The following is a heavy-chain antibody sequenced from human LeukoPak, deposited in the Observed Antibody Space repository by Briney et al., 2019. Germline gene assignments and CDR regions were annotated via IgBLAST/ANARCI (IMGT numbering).Heavy chain of an antibody. Sequence: PSETLSLTCAVYGGSFSGYYWSWIRQPPGKGLEWIGEINHSGSTNYNPSLKSRVTISEDTSKNQFSLWLSSVTAADTAVYYCARHRGALWFGESSDYWGQGTLVTVSS. D-gene: IGHD3-10*01. CDR3: ARHRGALWFGESSDY. J-gene: IGHJ4*02. CDR2: INHSGST. CDR1: GGSFSGYY. V-gene: IGHV4-34*01.